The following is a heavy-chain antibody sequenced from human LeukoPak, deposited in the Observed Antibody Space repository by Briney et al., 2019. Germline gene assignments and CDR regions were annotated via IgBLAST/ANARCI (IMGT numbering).Heavy chain of an antibody. CDR1: GFAVSSNY. CDR2: IYNGGST. Sequence: GGSLSLSCAASGFAVSSNYMSWVRQAPGEGLEWVSVIYNGGSTYYAASLKGRYTISRDNCKNTLYLQMNSLRAEDTAVYYCARTTGYSSRRYYYSYMDVWGKGPTVTVSS. V-gene: IGHV3-53*01. D-gene: IGHD6-13*01. J-gene: IGHJ6*03. CDR3: ARTTGYSSRRYYYSYMDV.